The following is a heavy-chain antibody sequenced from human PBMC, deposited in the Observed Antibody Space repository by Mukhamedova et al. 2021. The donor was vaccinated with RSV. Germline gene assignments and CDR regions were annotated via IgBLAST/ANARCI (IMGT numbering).Heavy chain of an antibody. V-gene: IGHV1-69*01. CDR2: IISTLGGA. Sequence: EYMGEIISTLGGARYTEKFQDRVTITADDPTSAVYMELRGLTSEDTAVYYCARGRGRFMEAAASDVWGHGTTVTVSS. D-gene: IGHD3-3*01. CDR3: ARGRGRFMEAAASDV. J-gene: IGHJ6*02.